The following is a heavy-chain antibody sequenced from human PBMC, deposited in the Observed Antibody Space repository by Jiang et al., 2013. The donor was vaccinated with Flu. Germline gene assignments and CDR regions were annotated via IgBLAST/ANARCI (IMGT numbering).Heavy chain of an antibody. Sequence: QLLESGGGLVKPGGSLRLSCAASGFTVSSAYMTWVRQAPGKGLDWVSYISHSGATIYYADSVKGRFTISRDNAKNSLSLQLNSLRAEDTALYYCARAVSTVAGMVSSRFDPWGQGTLVTVSS. D-gene: IGHD6-19*01. V-gene: IGHV3-11*01. CDR3: ARAVSTVAGMVSSRFDP. J-gene: IGHJ5*02. CDR1: GFTVSSAY. CDR2: ISHSGATI.